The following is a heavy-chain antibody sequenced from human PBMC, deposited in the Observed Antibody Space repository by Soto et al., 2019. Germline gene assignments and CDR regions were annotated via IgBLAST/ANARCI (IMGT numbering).Heavy chain of an antibody. V-gene: IGHV3-21*04. CDR3: AKDGNFWSGYYGDYYYYYMDV. Sequence: GSLRLSCAASGFTFSSYSMNWVRQAPGKGLEWVSSISSSGSYIYYADSVKGRFTISRDNSKNTLYLQMNSLRAEDTAVYYCAKDGNFWSGYYGDYYYYYMDVWGEGTTVTVSS. J-gene: IGHJ6*03. D-gene: IGHD3-3*01. CDR2: ISSSGSYI. CDR1: GFTFSSYS.